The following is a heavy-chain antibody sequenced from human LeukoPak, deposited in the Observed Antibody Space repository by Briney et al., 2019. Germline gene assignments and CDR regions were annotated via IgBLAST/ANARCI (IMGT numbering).Heavy chain of an antibody. Sequence: GGSLRLSCAASGFTFSSYWMHWVRQAPGKGLVWVSRINSDGSSTSYADSVKGRFTISRDNAKNSLYLQMNSLRAEDTAVYYCARDRMRYYYYYYGMDVWGQGTTVTVSS. V-gene: IGHV3-74*01. D-gene: IGHD2-8*01. CDR3: ARDRMRYYYYYYGMDV. CDR1: GFTFSSYW. CDR2: INSDGSST. J-gene: IGHJ6*02.